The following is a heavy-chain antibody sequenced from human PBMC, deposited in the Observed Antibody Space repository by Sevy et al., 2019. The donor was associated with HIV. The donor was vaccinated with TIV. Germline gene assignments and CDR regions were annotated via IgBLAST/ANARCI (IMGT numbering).Heavy chain of an antibody. V-gene: IGHV3-30*02. CDR1: GFSYSSYG. Sequence: GGSLRLSCAASGFSYSSYGMHWVRQAPGKGREWVAYIQYDGSNKDYADSVKGRFTISRDNSKNTLDLQMNSLRVEDTAVYYCVKEGGGEGGDHWGQGTLVTVSS. CDR3: VKEGGGEGGDH. J-gene: IGHJ4*02. CDR2: IQYDGSNK. D-gene: IGHD2-21*01.